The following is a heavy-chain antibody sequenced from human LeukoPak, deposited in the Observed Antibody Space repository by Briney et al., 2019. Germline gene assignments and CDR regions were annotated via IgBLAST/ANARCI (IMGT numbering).Heavy chain of an antibody. CDR3: ATAGNYRFDY. CDR2: ISYDGSNK. D-gene: IGHD3-10*01. Sequence: PGRSLRLSCAASGFTFSNYAIHWVRQALGKGLEWVAVISYDGSNKYYADSVKGRFTISRDNAQDTLYLQMNTLRAEDTAVYYCATAGNYRFDYWGQGTLVTVSS. V-gene: IGHV3-30-3*01. CDR1: GFTFSNYA. J-gene: IGHJ4*02.